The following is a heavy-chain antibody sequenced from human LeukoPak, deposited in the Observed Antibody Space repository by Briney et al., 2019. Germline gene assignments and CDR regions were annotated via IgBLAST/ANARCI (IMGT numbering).Heavy chain of an antibody. CDR2: ISGSGDNT. V-gene: IGHV3-23*01. Sequence: GSLRLSCAASGFTFSSYALTWVRQAPGKGLEWVSGISGSGDNTDYADSVKGRFTISRDNSKNTLYLQMNSLRAEDTAVYYCAKGDGSTFDQWGQGTLVTVSS. CDR3: AKGDGSTFDQ. D-gene: IGHD3-10*01. CDR1: GFTFSSYA. J-gene: IGHJ4*02.